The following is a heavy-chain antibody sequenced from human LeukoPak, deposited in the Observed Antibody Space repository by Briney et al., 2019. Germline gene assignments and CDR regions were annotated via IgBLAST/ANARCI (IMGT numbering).Heavy chain of an antibody. J-gene: IGHJ4*02. Sequence: SETLSLTCTVSGVSISSSNSYWGWIRQPPGKGLEWIGSIYYSGNTYYNASLESQVSISIDTSKNRLSLKLTSVTAADTAVYYCARQTGSGLFILPGGQGTLVTVSS. CDR1: GVSISSSNSY. CDR3: ARQTGSGLFILP. V-gene: IGHV4-39*01. D-gene: IGHD3/OR15-3a*01. CDR2: IYYSGNT.